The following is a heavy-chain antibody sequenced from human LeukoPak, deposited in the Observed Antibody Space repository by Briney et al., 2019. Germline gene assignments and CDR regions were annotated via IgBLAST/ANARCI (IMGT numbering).Heavy chain of an antibody. CDR1: QFTFSDAA. CDR3: AKDMELAS. CDR2: ISSSGASA. D-gene: IGHD1-26*01. J-gene: IGHJ5*02. V-gene: IGHV3-23*01. Sequence: GGSLTLSCAASQFTFSDAAMTWVRQAPGKGLEWVSLISSSGASAYYADSVKGRFNIARDNSKNTLYLQTNNLRADDTAEYYCAKDMELASWGQGTLVTVSS.